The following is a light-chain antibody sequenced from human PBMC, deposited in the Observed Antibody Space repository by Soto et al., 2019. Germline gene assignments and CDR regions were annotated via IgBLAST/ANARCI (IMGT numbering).Light chain of an antibody. CDR1: SSNIGNNY. J-gene: IGLJ1*01. Sequence: QSVLTQPPSASGTPGQRVTVSCSGSSSNIGNNYVFWYQHLPGTAPKLLIYRNDQRPSGVSDRFSGSKSGTSASLAISGLRSEDEADYYCAAWDDSLSGSYVSGTGTKLTVL. CDR3: AAWDDSLSGSYV. V-gene: IGLV1-47*01. CDR2: RND.